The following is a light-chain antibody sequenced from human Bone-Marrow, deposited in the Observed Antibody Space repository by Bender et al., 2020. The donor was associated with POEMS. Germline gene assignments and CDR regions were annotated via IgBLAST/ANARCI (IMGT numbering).Light chain of an antibody. CDR1: SSDVGAYHF. J-gene: IGLJ3*02. CDR3: SSYTTNNVSPWV. V-gene: IGLV2-14*01. CDR2: QVT. Sequence: QSALTQPPSASGSPGQSVTISCTGTSSDVGAYHFVSWYQQLPGKAPKLVIYQVTKRPSGVSNRFSGSKSGNTASLTISGLQAEDEAVYYCSSYTTNNVSPWVFGGGTKLTVL.